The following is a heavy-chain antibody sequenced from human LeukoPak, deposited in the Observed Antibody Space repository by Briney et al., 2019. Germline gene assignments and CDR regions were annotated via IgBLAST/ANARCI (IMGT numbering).Heavy chain of an antibody. D-gene: IGHD7-27*01. CDR1: GDSISGYY. CDR3: AGTGLFFDY. CDR2: IYYSGST. J-gene: IGHJ4*02. Sequence: PSETLSLTCTVSGDSISGYYWSWIRQPPGRGLEWIGYIYYSGSTNYNPSLQSRLTISVDTSKNQFSLKLSSVTAADTAVYYCAGTGLFFDYWSQGTLVTVSS. V-gene: IGHV4-59*01.